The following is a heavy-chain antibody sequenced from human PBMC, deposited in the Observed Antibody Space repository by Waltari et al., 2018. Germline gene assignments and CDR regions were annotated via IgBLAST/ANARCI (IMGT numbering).Heavy chain of an antibody. CDR2: RYHRAST. CDR3: SRRGGGCYYYYYYLDV. Sequence: QVQLQEAGPGLVKPSETLSLTCAVSGYSICSGYYWGWIRRPPGRGREWIGGRYHRASTYYNPSLNSRVTRSVDTTNNQFSLKFSSVTAADTAVYSCSRRGGGCYYYYYYLDVWGKGTTVTVSS. V-gene: IGHV4-38-2*01. D-gene: IGHD1-26*01. J-gene: IGHJ6*03. CDR1: GYSICSGYY.